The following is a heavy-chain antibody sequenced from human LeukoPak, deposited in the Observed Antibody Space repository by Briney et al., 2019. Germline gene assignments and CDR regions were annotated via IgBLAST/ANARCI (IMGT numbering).Heavy chain of an antibody. J-gene: IGHJ4*02. D-gene: IGHD6-13*01. Sequence: SETLSLTCTVSGGSISSSSYYWGWIRQPPGKGLEWIGSIYYSGSTYYNPSLKSRVTISVDTSKNQFSLKLTSVTAADTAVFYCARLEYSSPLAYFWGQGTLVTVSS. V-gene: IGHV4-39*01. CDR2: IYYSGST. CDR3: ARLEYSSPLAYF. CDR1: GGSISSSSYY.